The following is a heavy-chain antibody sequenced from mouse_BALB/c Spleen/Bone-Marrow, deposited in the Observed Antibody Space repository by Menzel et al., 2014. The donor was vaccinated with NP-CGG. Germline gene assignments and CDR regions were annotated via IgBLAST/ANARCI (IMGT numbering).Heavy chain of an antibody. V-gene: IGHV7-3*02. J-gene: IGHJ2*01. CDR2: IRNKANGYTT. CDR1: GFTFTDFY. D-gene: IGHD1-2*01. Sequence: EAQLQQSGGGLVQPGGSLRLSCEASGFTFTDFYMNWVRQPPGKALEWLGFIRNKANGYTTEYSASVKGRFTISRDNSQSILYLQMNTLRAEDSATYYCARDVGRLLFDYWGQGTTLTVSS. CDR3: ARDVGRLLFDY.